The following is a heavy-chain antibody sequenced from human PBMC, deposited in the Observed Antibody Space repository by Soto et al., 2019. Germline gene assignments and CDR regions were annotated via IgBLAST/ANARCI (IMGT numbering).Heavy chain of an antibody. CDR2: IGWNSGII. CDR1: GFTFDDYA. Sequence: GGSLRLSCAVSGFTFDDYAMHWVRQPPGQGLEWVAGIGWNSGIIGYSDSVRGRFIISRDSAEGSLYLQMNSLRIEDTAFYYCAKDFAHDSGYEGTLDVLGKGTKVTVSS. J-gene: IGHJ3*01. CDR3: AKDFAHDSGYEGTLDV. V-gene: IGHV3-9*01. D-gene: IGHD5-12*01.